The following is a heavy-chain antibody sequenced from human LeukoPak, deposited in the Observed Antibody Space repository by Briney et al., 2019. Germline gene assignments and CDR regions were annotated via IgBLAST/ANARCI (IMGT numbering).Heavy chain of an antibody. D-gene: IGHD2-15*01. CDR2: ISSSGSTI. CDR1: GFTFSDYY. J-gene: IGHJ4*02. Sequence: GGSLRLSCAASGFTFSDYYMSWIRQAPGKGLEWVSCISSSGSTIYYADSVKGRFTISRDNAKDSLYLQMNNLRAEDTAMYYCAREFNSFLFDCSGGQCLFMSWGQGVLVTVSS. CDR3: AREFNSFLFDCSGGQCLFMS. V-gene: IGHV3-11*04.